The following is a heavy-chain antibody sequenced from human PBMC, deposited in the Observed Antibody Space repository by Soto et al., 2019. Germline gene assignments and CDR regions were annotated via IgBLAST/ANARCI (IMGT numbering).Heavy chain of an antibody. J-gene: IGHJ4*02. CDR1: GFTFSVYG. Sequence: QVQLVESGGGVVQPGRSLRLSCAASGFTFSVYGMHWVRQAPGKGLEWVGVVSNDGRNEHYADSVRGRFTVSRDNSKNTLYLQMNSLRAEDTAVYYCAKAITTSGDSMGRGALIDNWGQGALVTVSS. V-gene: IGHV3-30*18. CDR3: AKAITTSGDSMGRGALIDN. D-gene: IGHD3-3*01. CDR2: VSNDGRNE.